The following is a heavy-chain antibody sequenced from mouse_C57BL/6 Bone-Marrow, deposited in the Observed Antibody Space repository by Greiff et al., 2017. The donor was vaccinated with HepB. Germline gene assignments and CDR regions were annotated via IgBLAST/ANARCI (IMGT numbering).Heavy chain of an antibody. CDR3: ARSGTTVAFDY. V-gene: IGHV1-81*01. CDR2: IYPRSGNT. J-gene: IGHJ2*01. D-gene: IGHD1-1*01. Sequence: VKLQESGAELARPGASVKLSCKASGYTFTSYGISWVKQRTGQGLEWIGEIYPRSGNTYYNEKFKGKATLTADKSSSTAYMELRSLTSEDSAVYFCARSGTTVAFDYWGQGTTLTVSS. CDR1: GYTFTSYG.